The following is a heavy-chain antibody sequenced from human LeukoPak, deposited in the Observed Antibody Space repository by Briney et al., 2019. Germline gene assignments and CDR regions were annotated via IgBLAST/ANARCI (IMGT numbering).Heavy chain of an antibody. CDR2: ISGSGGTT. CDR3: ARASRGGATEIDY. CDR1: GFTFSTYA. J-gene: IGHJ4*02. V-gene: IGHV3-23*01. D-gene: IGHD1-26*01. Sequence: GGSLRLSCAASGFTFSTYAMSWVRQAPGKGLEWVSAISGSGGTTYYADTVRGRFTISRDNSKNTLYLQMNSLRAEDTAVYYCARASRGGATEIDYWGQGTLVTVSS.